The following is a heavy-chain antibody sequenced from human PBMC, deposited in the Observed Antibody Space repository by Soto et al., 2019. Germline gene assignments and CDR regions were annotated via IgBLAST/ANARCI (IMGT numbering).Heavy chain of an antibody. CDR3: ARDAPFGVVYYYYYGMDV. CDR1: GFTFSSYA. Sequence: VGSLRLSCAASGFTFSSYAMHWVRQAPGKGLEWVAVISYDGSNKYYADSVKGRFTISRDNSKNTLYLQMNSLRAEDTAVYYCARDAPFGVVYYYYYGMDVWGQGTTVTVSS. J-gene: IGHJ6*02. D-gene: IGHD3-3*01. CDR2: ISYDGSNK. V-gene: IGHV3-30-3*01.